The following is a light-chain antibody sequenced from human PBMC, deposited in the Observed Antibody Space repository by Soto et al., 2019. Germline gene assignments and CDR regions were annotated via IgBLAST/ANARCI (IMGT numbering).Light chain of an antibody. J-gene: IGLJ1*01. CDR1: SSDVGSYNL. CDR3: CSYAGSSTPYV. CDR2: EGS. V-gene: IGLV2-23*01. Sequence: QSVLTQPASVSGSPGQSITISCTGTSSDVGSYNLVSWYQQHPGKASKLMIYEGSKRPSGVSNRFSGSKSGNTASLTISGLPAEDEADYYCCSYAGSSTPYVFGTGTKVTVL.